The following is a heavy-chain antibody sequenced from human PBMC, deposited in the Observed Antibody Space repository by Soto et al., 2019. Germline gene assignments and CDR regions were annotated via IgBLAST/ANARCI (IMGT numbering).Heavy chain of an antibody. CDR3: AKDRSSGSPYYGMDF. D-gene: IGHD3-10*01. CDR2: FKWNSGDV. J-gene: IGHJ6*02. CDR1: GFTFGDYA. V-gene: IGHV3-9*01. Sequence: LRLSCAASGFTFGDYAMHWVRQVPGKGLEWVSGFKWNSGDVGYADSVKGRFTISRDNARNSLYLQMNSLRPEDTAVYYCAKDRSSGSPYYGMDFWRQGTMVTVSS.